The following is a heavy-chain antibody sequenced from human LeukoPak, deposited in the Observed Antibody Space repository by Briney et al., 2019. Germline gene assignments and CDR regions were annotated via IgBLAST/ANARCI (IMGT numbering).Heavy chain of an antibody. J-gene: IGHJ4*02. CDR2: ISENVITT. D-gene: IGHD3-22*01. V-gene: IGHV3-23*01. CDR3: TKSRGIYDNSGWRTFDY. Sequence: PGGSLRLCCAASGFTFAGYAMTWVRQAPGKGLEWVSVISENVITTYYSDSVKGRFTISRDNSKNTLYLQMNSLRAEDTAIYYCTKSRGIYDNSGWRTFDYWGQGTLVTVSP. CDR1: GFTFAGYA.